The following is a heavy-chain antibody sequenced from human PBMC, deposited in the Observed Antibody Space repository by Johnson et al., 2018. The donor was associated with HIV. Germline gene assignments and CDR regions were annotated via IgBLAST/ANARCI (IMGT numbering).Heavy chain of an antibody. J-gene: IGHJ3*02. CDR2: INWNGGRT. CDR1: GFTFDDCG. Sequence: MLLVESGGDLVQPGGSLRLSCVGSGFTFDDCGMNWVRQAPGKGLEWVSGINWNGGRTGYADSVKGRFTISRDNAKNSLYLQMNSLRAEDTALYYCARGCGYCSGGSCHDAFDIWGQGTMVTVSA. D-gene: IGHD2-15*01. CDR3: ARGCGYCSGGSCHDAFDI. V-gene: IGHV3-20*04.